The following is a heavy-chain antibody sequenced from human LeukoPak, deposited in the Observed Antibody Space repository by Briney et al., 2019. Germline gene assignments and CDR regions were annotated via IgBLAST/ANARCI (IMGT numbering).Heavy chain of an antibody. CDR3: ARDRVIAAAGDYYYYYGMDV. Sequence: GGSLRLSSAASGFTVSSNYMSWVRQAPGKGLEWVSVIYSGGSTYYADSVKGRFIISRHNSKNTLYLQMNSLRAEDTAVYYCARDRVIAAAGDYYYYYGMDVWGQGTTVTVSS. CDR2: IYSGGST. CDR1: GFTVSSNY. J-gene: IGHJ6*02. V-gene: IGHV3-53*04. D-gene: IGHD6-13*01.